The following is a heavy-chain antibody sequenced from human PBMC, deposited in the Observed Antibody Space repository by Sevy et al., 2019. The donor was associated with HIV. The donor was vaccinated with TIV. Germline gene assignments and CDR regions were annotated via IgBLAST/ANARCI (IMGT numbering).Heavy chain of an antibody. D-gene: IGHD2-2*01. J-gene: IGHJ6*02. V-gene: IGHV1-3*01. CDR3: ARDRGYCSSTSCYALFRDYYYGMDV. CDR2: INAGNGNT. Sequence: ASVKVSCKASGYTFTSYAMHWVRQAPGQRLEWMGWINAGNGNTKYSKKFQGRVTITRDTSASTAYMELSSLRSEDTAVYYCARDRGYCSSTSCYALFRDYYYGMDVWGQGTTVTVSS. CDR1: GYTFTSYA.